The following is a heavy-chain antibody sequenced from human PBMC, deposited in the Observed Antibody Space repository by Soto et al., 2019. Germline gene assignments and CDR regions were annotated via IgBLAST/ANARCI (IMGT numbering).Heavy chain of an antibody. CDR2: ISSSSTYI. D-gene: IGHD2-2*01. Sequence: GGSLRLSCAASGLTLNPYRMNWVRQAPGKGLEWVSSISSSSTYIYYADSVKGRFTISRDNAKNSLYMQLTSLRAEDTAVYYCARDQVVPLYQYSYCIVVPCPATTLT. J-gene: IGHJ6*02. CDR3: ARDQVVPLYQYSYCIVV. V-gene: IGHV3-21*01. CDR1: GLTLNPYR.